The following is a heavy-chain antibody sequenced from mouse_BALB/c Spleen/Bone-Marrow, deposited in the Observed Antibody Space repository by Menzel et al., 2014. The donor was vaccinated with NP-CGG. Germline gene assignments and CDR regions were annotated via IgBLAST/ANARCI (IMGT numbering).Heavy chain of an antibody. Sequence: EVQGVESGGGLVQPGGSLKLSCAALGFDFSRYWMSWVRQAPGKGLEWIGEINPDSNTINYTPSLKDKFIISRDNAKNTLYLQMSKVRSEDTALYHCSRLGYYGGFAYWGQGTLVTVSA. J-gene: IGHJ3*01. CDR3: SRLGYYGGFAY. D-gene: IGHD2-3*01. CDR1: GFDFSRYW. CDR2: INPDSNTI. V-gene: IGHV4-1*02.